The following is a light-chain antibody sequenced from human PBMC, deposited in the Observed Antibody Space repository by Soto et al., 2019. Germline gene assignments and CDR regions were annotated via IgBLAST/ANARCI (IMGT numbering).Light chain of an antibody. CDR1: SSNIGSKT. CDR3: AAWDDSLNGVV. CDR2: SNN. J-gene: IGLJ2*01. Sequence: QAVVTQPPSASGTPGQRVTISCSGSSSNIGSKTVNWYQQLPGTAPKLLIYSNNQRPSGVPDRFSGSKSGTSASLAIGGLQSEDEADYYCAAWDDSLNGVVFGGGTKLTVL. V-gene: IGLV1-44*01.